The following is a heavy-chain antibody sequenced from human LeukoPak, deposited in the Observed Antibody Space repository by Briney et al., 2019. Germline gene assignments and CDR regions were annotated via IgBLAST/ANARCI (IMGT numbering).Heavy chain of an antibody. V-gene: IGHV3-64*01. Sequence: GGSLRLSCAASGFTFSNYAMHWVRQAPGKGLEYVSAISSNGDNTYYANSVKGRFTISRDNSKNTLYLQMGSLRAEDMAVYYCARGSRKHYDGSGYYQYWGQGTPVTVSS. CDR1: GFTFSNYA. D-gene: IGHD3-22*01. CDR3: ARGSRKHYDGSGYYQY. J-gene: IGHJ4*02. CDR2: ISSNGDNT.